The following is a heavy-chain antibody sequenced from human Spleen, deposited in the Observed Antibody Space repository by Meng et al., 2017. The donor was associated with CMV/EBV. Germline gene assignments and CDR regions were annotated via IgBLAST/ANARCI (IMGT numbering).Heavy chain of an antibody. Sequence: SETLSLTCTISGGSISTYYWSWIRQPPGKGLEWIGYIFNTGSTTYNPSLKSRATISVDTSKNQFSLKLSSVTAADTAVYYCARFYCSGGSCYSEYWGQGTLVTVSS. CDR1: GGSISTYY. CDR2: IFNTGST. J-gene: IGHJ4*02. V-gene: IGHV4-59*01. CDR3: ARFYCSGGSCYSEY. D-gene: IGHD2-15*01.